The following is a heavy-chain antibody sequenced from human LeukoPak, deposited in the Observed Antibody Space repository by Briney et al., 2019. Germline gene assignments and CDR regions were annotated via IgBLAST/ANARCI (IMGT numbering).Heavy chain of an antibody. Sequence: VASVKVSCKASGYSFTTYDINWVRQATGQGLEWMGWMNPNSGNTGYAQKFQGRVTITRNTSISTAYMELSSPRSEDTAVYYCAREWGIQLWRVATTYYFDYWGQGTLVTVSS. D-gene: IGHD5-18*01. CDR2: MNPNSGNT. CDR1: GYSFTTYD. CDR3: AREWGIQLWRVATTYYFDY. V-gene: IGHV1-8*03. J-gene: IGHJ4*02.